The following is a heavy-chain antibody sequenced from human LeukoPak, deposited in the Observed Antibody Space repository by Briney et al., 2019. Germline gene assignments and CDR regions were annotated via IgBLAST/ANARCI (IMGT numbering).Heavy chain of an antibody. CDR2: IGPNGAST. CDR3: VKDLTGTWSFDY. Sequence: GGSLRLSCSTSGFTFSNHFMHWVRQAPGKGLEYVSSIGPNGASTLYADSVKGRFTISRDNSKNALYLQLTRLRLEDTALYYCVKDLTGTWSFDYWGQGTLVTVSS. V-gene: IGHV3-64D*06. CDR1: GFTFSNHF. J-gene: IGHJ4*02. D-gene: IGHD3-9*01.